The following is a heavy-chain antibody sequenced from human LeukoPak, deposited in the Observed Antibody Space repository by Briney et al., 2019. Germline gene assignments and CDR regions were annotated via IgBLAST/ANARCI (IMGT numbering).Heavy chain of an antibody. CDR3: ARPGTTYCTVDSCHPNWFDP. CDR2: INGSSSDT. CDR1: GFTFSDYY. V-gene: IGHV3-11*03. Sequence: GGSLRLSCAASGFTFSDYYMTWIRQAPGRGLEWISYINGSSSDTKYADSVKGRFTISRDNAKNSVYLLMNSLRAEDTAVYHCARPGTTYCTVDSCHPNWFDPWGQGTLVTVSS. J-gene: IGHJ5*02. D-gene: IGHD2-15*01.